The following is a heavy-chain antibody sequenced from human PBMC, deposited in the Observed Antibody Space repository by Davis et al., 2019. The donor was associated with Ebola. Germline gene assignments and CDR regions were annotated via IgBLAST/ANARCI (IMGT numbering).Heavy chain of an antibody. CDR3: ARGGLVPAALYL. D-gene: IGHD2-2*01. Sequence: PGGSLRLSCEVSGFTFRDYYMSWIRQPPGKGLEWIGYIAYTGNTIYNPSLKSRVTISGDTSKKQFSLRLSSVTAADTAVYYCARGGLVPAALYLWGQGTMVTVSS. V-gene: IGHV4-59*01. CDR2: IAYTGNT. CDR1: GFTFRDYY. J-gene: IGHJ3*01.